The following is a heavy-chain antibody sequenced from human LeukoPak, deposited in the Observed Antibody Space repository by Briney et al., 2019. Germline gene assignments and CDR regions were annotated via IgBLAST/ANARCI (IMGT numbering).Heavy chain of an antibody. D-gene: IGHD6-19*01. CDR3: ASLYSSGPAVY. Sequence: SETLSLTCTVSGGSISSYYWSWIRQPPGKGLDWIGYIYYSGSTNYNPSLKSRVTISVDTSKNQFSLKLSSVTAADTAVYYCASLYSSGPAVYWGQGTLVTVSS. CDR2: IYYSGST. CDR1: GGSISSYY. V-gene: IGHV4-59*01. J-gene: IGHJ4*02.